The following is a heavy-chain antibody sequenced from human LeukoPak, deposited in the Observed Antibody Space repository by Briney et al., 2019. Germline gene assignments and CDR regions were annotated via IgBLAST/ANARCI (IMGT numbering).Heavy chain of an antibody. Sequence: GGSLRLSCAASDFTFSDVWMNWVRQAPGKGLEWVAVIWYDGSNKYYADSVKGRFTISRDNSKNTLYLQMNSLRAEDTAVYYCAKAPSDYDFWSGYYGPRAIDYWGQGTLVTVSS. J-gene: IGHJ4*02. D-gene: IGHD3-3*01. CDR3: AKAPSDYDFWSGYYGPRAIDY. CDR2: IWYDGSNK. V-gene: IGHV3-33*06. CDR1: DFTFSDVW.